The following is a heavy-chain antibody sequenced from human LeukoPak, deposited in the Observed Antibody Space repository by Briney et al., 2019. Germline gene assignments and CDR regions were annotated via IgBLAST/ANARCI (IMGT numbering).Heavy chain of an antibody. V-gene: IGHV4-59*08. Sequence: SETLSLTCTVSGGSISSYYWSWIRQPPGKGLEWIGYIYYSGSTNYNPSLKSRVTISVDTSENQFSLKLSSVTAADTAVYYCARHDDYGSGSYRSFGMDVWGQGTTVTVSS. J-gene: IGHJ6*02. CDR3: ARHDDYGSGSYRSFGMDV. CDR1: GGSISSYY. D-gene: IGHD3-10*01. CDR2: IYYSGST.